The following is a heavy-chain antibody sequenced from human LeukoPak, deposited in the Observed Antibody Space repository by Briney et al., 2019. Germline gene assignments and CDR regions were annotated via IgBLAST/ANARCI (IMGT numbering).Heavy chain of an antibody. CDR2: IKQDESEK. CDR3: ARLMYSSSWHFDY. CDR1: GFTFSSYW. J-gene: IGHJ4*02. Sequence: PRESLRLSCAASGFTFSSYWMSWVRQAPGKGLEWVANIKQDESEKYYVDSVKGRFTISRDNAKNSLFLQMNSLRAEDTAVYFCARLMYSSSWHFDYWGQGTLVTDSS. D-gene: IGHD6-13*01. V-gene: IGHV3-7*01.